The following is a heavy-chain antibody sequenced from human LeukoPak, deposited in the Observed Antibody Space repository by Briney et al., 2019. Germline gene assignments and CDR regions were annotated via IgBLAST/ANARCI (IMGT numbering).Heavy chain of an antibody. D-gene: IGHD1-1*01. J-gene: IGHJ6*03. CDR1: GGSISSGSYY. Sequence: PSETLSLTCTVSGGSISSGSYYWSWIRQPPGKGLEWIGEINHSGSTNYNPSLKSRVTISVDTSKNQFSLKLSSVTAADTAVYYCARGWMRYYYMDVWGKGTTVTVSS. CDR2: INHSGST. CDR3: ARGWMRYYYMDV. V-gene: IGHV4-39*07.